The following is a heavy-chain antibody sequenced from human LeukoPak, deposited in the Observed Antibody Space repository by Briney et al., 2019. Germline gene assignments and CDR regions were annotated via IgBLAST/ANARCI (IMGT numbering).Heavy chain of an antibody. Sequence: GGSLRLSCAASGFTFSTYAMHWVRQAPGKGLEWVANIKQDGSEKYDVDSVKGRFTISRDNAKNSLYLQMNSLRAEDTAVYYCARVKAAAGFDYWGQGTLVTVSS. CDR3: ARVKAAAGFDY. J-gene: IGHJ4*02. CDR2: IKQDGSEK. D-gene: IGHD6-13*01. V-gene: IGHV3-7*01. CDR1: GFTFSTYA.